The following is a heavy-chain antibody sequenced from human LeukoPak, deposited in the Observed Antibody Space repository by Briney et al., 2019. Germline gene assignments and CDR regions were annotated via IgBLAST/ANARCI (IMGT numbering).Heavy chain of an antibody. CDR2: INPNSGGT. CDR3: ARVGTTIFGGFYGMDV. V-gene: IGHV1-2*02. CDR1: GYTFTGYY. Sequence: GASVKVSCKASGYTFTGYYMHWVRQAPGQGLEWMGWINPNSGGTNYAQKFQGRVTMTRDTSISTAYMELSRLRSDDTAVYYCARVGTTIFGGFYGMDVWGQGTTVTVSS. J-gene: IGHJ6*02. D-gene: IGHD3-3*01.